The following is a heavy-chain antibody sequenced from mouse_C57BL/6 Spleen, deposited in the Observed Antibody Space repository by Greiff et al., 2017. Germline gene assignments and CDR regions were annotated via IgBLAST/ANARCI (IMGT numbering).Heavy chain of an antibody. D-gene: IGHD2-3*01. CDR2: IYPGDGDT. Sequence: QVQLKESGAELVKPGASVKISCKASGYAFSSYWMNWVKQRPGKGLEWIGQIYPGDGDTNYNGKFKGKATLTADKSSSTAYMQLSSLTSEDSAVYFCARPEDDGYYGKAWFAYWGQGTLVTVSA. V-gene: IGHV1-80*01. CDR3: ARPEDDGYYGKAWFAY. CDR1: GYAFSSYW. J-gene: IGHJ3*01.